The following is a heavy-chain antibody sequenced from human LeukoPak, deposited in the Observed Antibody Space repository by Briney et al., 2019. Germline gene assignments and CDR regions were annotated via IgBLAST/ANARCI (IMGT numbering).Heavy chain of an antibody. D-gene: IGHD6-13*01. CDR2: INSGGGT. J-gene: IGHJ4*02. CDR3: ARVFTAAGFDY. V-gene: IGHV3-66*01. CDR1: GFTVSSNY. Sequence: PGGSLRLSCAASGFTVSSNYMSWVRQAPGKGLEWVSVINSGGGTYYADSVKGRFTTSRDNSKNTLYLQMNSLRAEDTALYYCARVFTAAGFDYWGQGSLVTVSS.